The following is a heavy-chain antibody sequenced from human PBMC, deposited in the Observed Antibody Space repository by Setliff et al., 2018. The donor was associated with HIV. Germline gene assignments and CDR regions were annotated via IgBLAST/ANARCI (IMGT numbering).Heavy chain of an antibody. Sequence: PGGSLRLSCASSGFTFSSYAMTWVRQAPGKGLECVAVISGSGGDTYYADSVKGRFTISRDNSKNTLYLQMNSLRAEDTATYYCAKVGLYDSFGYANGLPDAFDTWGQGTMVTVSS. J-gene: IGHJ3*02. CDR3: AKVGLYDSFGYANGLPDAFDT. CDR1: GFTFSSYA. D-gene: IGHD3-22*01. CDR2: ISGSGGDT. V-gene: IGHV3-23*01.